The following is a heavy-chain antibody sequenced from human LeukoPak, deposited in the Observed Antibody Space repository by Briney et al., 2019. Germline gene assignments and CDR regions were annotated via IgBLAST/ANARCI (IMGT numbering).Heavy chain of an antibody. CDR2: FYYSGST. J-gene: IGHJ3*02. D-gene: IGHD1-26*01. CDR3: ARARYLTGSRDDAFDI. CDR1: GASVSSGSYY. Sequence: SETLSLTCTVSGASVSSGSYYRSWIRQPPGKGLEWIGYFYYSGSTNYNPSLRSRVTISVDTSKNQFSLKLSSVTTADTAVYYCARARYLTGSRDDAFDIWGQGTVVTVSS. V-gene: IGHV4-61*01.